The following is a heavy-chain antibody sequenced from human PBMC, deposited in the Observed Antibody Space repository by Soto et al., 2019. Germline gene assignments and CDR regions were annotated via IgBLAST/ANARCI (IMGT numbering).Heavy chain of an antibody. J-gene: IGHJ6*02. V-gene: IGHV4-4*07. CDR2: IYTSGST. CDR3: ARDPRRLAGGVTVYGMDV. CDR1: GGSISSYY. Sequence: SETLSLTCTVSGGSISSYYWSWIRQPAGKGLGWIGRIYTSGSTNYNPSLKSRVTMSVDTSKNQFSLKLSSVTAADTAVYYCARDPRRLAGGVTVYGMDVWGQGTTVTVSS. D-gene: IGHD3-16*01.